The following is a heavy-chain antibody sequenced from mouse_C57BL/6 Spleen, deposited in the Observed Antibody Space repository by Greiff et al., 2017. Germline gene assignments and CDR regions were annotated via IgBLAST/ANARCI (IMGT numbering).Heavy chain of an antibody. J-gene: IGHJ3*01. D-gene: IGHD2-4*01. CDR1: GYSFTGYY. CDR3: ARSPLYYDYDGAFAY. CDR2: INPSTGGT. Sequence: EVQLQQSGPELVKPGASVKISCKASGYSFTGYYMNWVKQSPEKSLEWIGEINPSTGGTTYNQKFKAKATLTVDKSSSTAYMQLKSLTSEDSAVYYCARSPLYYDYDGAFAYWGQGTLVTVSA. V-gene: IGHV1-42*01.